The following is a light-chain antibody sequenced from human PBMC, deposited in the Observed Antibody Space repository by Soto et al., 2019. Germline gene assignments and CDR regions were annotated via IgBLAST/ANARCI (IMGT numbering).Light chain of an antibody. J-gene: IGLJ1*01. Sequence: QSVLTQPPSVSGAPGQRVTISCTGSSSNIGAGYDVHSYRHLPGTAPKLLIYNNNIRPPGVPDRFSGSKSGTSASLAITGLQAEDEADYYCQSYDSSLSGYVFGTGTKVTVL. V-gene: IGLV1-40*01. CDR1: SSNIGAGYD. CDR3: QSYDSSLSGYV. CDR2: NNN.